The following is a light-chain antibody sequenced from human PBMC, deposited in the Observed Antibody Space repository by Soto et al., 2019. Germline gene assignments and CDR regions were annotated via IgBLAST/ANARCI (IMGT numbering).Light chain of an antibody. V-gene: IGKV3-15*01. CDR2: GAS. CDR3: QHYNNWPPAT. Sequence: VMTQSPATLSVSPGERATLSCRASQSVSSNLAWYQQKPGQAPRLLIYGASTRATGIPARFSGSGSGTEFTLTVSSLQSEDFAIYYCQHYNNWPPATFGQGTKVDI. CDR1: QSVSSN. J-gene: IGKJ1*01.